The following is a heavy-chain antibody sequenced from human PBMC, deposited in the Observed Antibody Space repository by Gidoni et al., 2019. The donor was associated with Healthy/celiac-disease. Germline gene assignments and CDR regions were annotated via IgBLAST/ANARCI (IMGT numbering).Heavy chain of an antibody. J-gene: IGHJ4*02. CDR2: ISYDGSNK. CDR1: GFPFSSYA. V-gene: IGHV3-30*04. D-gene: IGHD2-15*01. Sequence: QVQLVESGGGVVQPGRSLRLSCAASGFPFSSYAMHWVRQAPGKGLEWVAVISYDGSNKYYAESVKGRFTISRDNSKNTLYLQMNSLRAEDTAVYYCARCEDLWSPPSDYWGQGTLVTVSS. CDR3: ARCEDLWSPPSDY.